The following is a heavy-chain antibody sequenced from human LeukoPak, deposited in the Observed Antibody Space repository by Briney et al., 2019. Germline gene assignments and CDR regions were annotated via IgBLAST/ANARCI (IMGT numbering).Heavy chain of an antibody. V-gene: IGHV3-49*03. J-gene: IGHJ4*02. CDR1: GFTFGDYA. CDR2: IRSKAYGGTT. Sequence: GGSLRLSCTASGFTFGDYAMSWFRQAPGKGLEWVGFIRSKAYGGTTEYAASVKGRFTISRDDSKSIAYLQMNSLKTEDTAVYYCTSLYSGSYYYFDYWGQGTLVTVSS. D-gene: IGHD1-26*01. CDR3: TSLYSGSYYYFDY.